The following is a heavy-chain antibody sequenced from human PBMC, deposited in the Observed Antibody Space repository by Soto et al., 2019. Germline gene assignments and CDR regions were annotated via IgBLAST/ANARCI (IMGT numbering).Heavy chain of an antibody. V-gene: IGHV1-69*12. CDR2: IIPIFGTA. J-gene: IGHJ6*02. D-gene: IGHD1-20*01. CDR3: ARGITGTVSYYYGMDV. Sequence: QVQLVQSGAEVKKPGSSVKVSCKASGGTFSSYAISWVRQAPGQGLEWMGGIIPIFGTANYAQKFQGRVTVTADECTSTAYMELSSLRSEDTAVYYCARGITGTVSYYYGMDVWGQGTTVTVSS. CDR1: GGTFSSYA.